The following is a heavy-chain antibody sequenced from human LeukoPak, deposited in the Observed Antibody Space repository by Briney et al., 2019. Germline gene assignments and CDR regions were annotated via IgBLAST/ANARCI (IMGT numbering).Heavy chain of an antibody. CDR3: AREFPRITMVRGVSPANWFDP. J-gene: IGHJ5*02. D-gene: IGHD3-10*01. CDR1: GGTFSSYA. V-gene: IGHV1-69*05. CDR2: IIPILGTA. Sequence: SVKVSCKASGGTFSSYAISWVRPAPGQGLEWMGGIIPILGTANYAQKFQGRVTITTDESTSTAYMELSSLRSEDTAVYYCAREFPRITMVRGVSPANWFDPWGQGTLVTVSS.